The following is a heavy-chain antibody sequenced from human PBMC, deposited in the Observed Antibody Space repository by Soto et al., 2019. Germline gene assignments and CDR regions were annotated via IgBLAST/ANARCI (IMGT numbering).Heavy chain of an antibody. CDR3: GRGGDAHKMGRH. CDR1: DDSLSSTSYY. Sequence: QVQLQESGPGLVKPSETLSLICSVSDDSLSSTSYYWSWIRQPPGKGLEWIGFVHFSGSIHYNASLTSRAPISVDTSRKQISLKMTSLTAADTAVYFCGRGGDAHKMGRHWGQGTLVTVSS. V-gene: IGHV4-61*01. CDR2: VHFSGSI. D-gene: IGHD2-2*01. J-gene: IGHJ1*01.